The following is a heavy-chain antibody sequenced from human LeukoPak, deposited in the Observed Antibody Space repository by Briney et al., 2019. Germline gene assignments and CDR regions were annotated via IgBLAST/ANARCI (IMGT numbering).Heavy chain of an antibody. Sequence: SETLSLTCTVSGGSISSYYWSWIRQPPGKGLEWIGYIYYSRSTNYNPSLKSRVTISVDTSKNQFSLKLSSVTAADTAVYYCARGRSGSYYGMDVWGQGTTVTVSS. J-gene: IGHJ6*02. CDR3: ARGRSGSYYGMDV. CDR1: GGSISSYY. V-gene: IGHV4-59*01. CDR2: IYYSRST. D-gene: IGHD1-26*01.